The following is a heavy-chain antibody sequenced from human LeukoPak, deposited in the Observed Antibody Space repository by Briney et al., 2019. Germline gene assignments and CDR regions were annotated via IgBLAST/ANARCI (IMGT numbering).Heavy chain of an antibody. V-gene: IGHV3-30*18. J-gene: IGHJ3*02. CDR1: GFTFSSYG. Sequence: GRSLRLSCAASGFTFSSYGMHWVRQAPGKGLEWVAVISYDGSNKYYADSVKGRFTISRDNSKNTLYLQMNSLRAEDTAVYYCAKDGRLVLDIWGQGTMVTVSS. CDR2: ISYDGSNK. CDR3: AKDGRLVLDI. D-gene: IGHD3-10*01.